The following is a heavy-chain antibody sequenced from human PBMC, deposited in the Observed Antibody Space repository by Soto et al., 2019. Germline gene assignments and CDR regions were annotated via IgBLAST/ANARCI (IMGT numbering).Heavy chain of an antibody. D-gene: IGHD3-9*01. J-gene: IGHJ4*02. V-gene: IGHV3-7*04. CDR2: IKQDGSEK. Sequence: GGSLRLSCVASGFTFSSYWMSWVRQAPGKGLEWVANIKQDGSEKYYVDSVKGRFTISRDNAKNSLYLQMNSLRAEDTAVYYCARADYDILTGYHSPFDYWGQGTLVTVSS. CDR1: GFTFSSYW. CDR3: ARADYDILTGYHSPFDY.